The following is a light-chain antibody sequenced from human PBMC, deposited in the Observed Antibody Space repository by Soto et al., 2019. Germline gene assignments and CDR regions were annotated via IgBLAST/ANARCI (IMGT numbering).Light chain of an antibody. CDR1: QGIRHD. CDR2: CSS. CDR3: THYYNHPLT. V-gene: IGKV1-6*01. Sequence: EMTQSPASLSVTVGYRVTITCRASQGIRHDLGWYQQKPEKAPKLRLYCSSTLQICVPSSFSGSGSGTDFTLTNICLQPEDFATYSCTHYYNHPLTFGGGTIVDIK. J-gene: IGKJ4*01.